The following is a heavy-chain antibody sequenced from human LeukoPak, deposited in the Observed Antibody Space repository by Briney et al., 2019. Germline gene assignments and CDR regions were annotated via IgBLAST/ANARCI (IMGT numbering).Heavy chain of an antibody. CDR2: ISYDGSNK. J-gene: IGHJ4*02. CDR1: EFTFSSYA. D-gene: IGHD3-22*01. V-gene: IGHV3-30*01. CDR3: ARDFIPYDSSGYFAY. Sequence: PGGSLRLSCAASEFTFSSYAMHWVRQAPGKGLEWVAVISYDGSNKYYADSVKGRFTISRDNSKNTLYLQMNSLRAEDTAVYYCARDFIPYDSSGYFAYWGQGTLVTVSS.